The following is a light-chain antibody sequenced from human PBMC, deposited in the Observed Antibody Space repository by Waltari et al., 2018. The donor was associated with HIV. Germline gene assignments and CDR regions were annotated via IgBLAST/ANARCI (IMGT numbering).Light chain of an antibody. J-gene: IGLJ3*02. CDR2: DGD. CDR1: DSDFGLYTF. CDR3: AFFTDDNTLL. V-gene: IGLV2-14*03. Sequence: SAVTQPASVSGLPGQSITISCTGDDSDFGLYTFVSCYQQPPGKLPRRIVYDGDSRASGISTRFSGSKSGHTASLSISGLRAEDEADYYCAFFTDDNTLLFGGGTKVTVL.